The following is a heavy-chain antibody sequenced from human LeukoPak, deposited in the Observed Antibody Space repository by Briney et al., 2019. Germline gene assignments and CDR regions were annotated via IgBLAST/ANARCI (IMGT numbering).Heavy chain of an antibody. Sequence: SVKVSCKASGFTFTSSAMQWVRQARGQRLEWIGWIVVGSGNTNYARKFQERVTITRDMSTSTAYMELSSLRSEDTAVYYCAADRGIAVAGSYWYFDLWGRGTLVTVSS. CDR3: AADRGIAVAGSYWYFDL. J-gene: IGHJ2*01. D-gene: IGHD6-19*01. V-gene: IGHV1-58*02. CDR1: GFTFTSSA. CDR2: IVVGSGNT.